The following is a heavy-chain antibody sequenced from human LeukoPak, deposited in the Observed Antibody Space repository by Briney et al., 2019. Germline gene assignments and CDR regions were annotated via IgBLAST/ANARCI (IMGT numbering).Heavy chain of an antibody. CDR2: INPNSGGT. CDR3: ASAEEWNLFPGY. Sequence: ASVKVSCKASGYTFTSYGISWVRQAPGQGLEWMGWINPNSGGTNYAQKFQGRVTMTRDASISTAYMELSRLRSDDTAVYYCASAEEWNLFPGYWGQGTLVTVSS. D-gene: IGHD3-3*01. J-gene: IGHJ4*02. CDR1: GYTFTSYG. V-gene: IGHV1-2*02.